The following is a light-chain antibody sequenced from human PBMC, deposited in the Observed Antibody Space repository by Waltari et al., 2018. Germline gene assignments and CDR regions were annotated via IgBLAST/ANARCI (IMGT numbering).Light chain of an antibody. CDR2: KVS. CDR1: HSLVDSDGHTY. J-gene: IGKJ1*01. Sequence: DVVMTQSPPSLPVTLGQPASISCRSSHSLVDSDGHTYLNWFHQRPGQSPRRLIYKVSYRDSGVPDRFSGSGSGTDFTLKISRVEAEDVGVYYCMQGTQWPWTFGQGTKVEIK. V-gene: IGKV2-30*01. CDR3: MQGTQWPWT.